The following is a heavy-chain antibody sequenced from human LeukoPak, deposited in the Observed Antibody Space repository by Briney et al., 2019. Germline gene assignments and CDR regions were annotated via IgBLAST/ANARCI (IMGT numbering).Heavy chain of an antibody. CDR3: ARDEGYYFDY. J-gene: IGHJ4*02. V-gene: IGHV4-59*01. CDR1: GGSISGYH. Sequence: PSETLSLTCNVSGGSISGYHWSWIRRPPGKGLEWLGYIYYSGSSNYNPSLKSRVTMSADTSKNQFSLKLSSVTAADTAVYYCARDEGYYFDYWGQGTLVTVSS. CDR2: IYYSGSS.